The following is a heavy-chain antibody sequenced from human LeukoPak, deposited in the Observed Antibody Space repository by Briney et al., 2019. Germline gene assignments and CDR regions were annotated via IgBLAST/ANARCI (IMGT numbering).Heavy chain of an antibody. CDR1: GFTFSSYA. Sequence: PGGSLRLSCAASGFTFSSYAMHWVRQAPGKGLEWVAVISYDGSNKYYADSVKGRFTISRGNSKNTLYLQMNSLRAEDTAVYYCARERGSIDFDYWGQGTLVTVSS. CDR2: ISYDGSNK. CDR3: ARERGSIDFDY. D-gene: IGHD2-15*01. V-gene: IGHV3-30-3*01. J-gene: IGHJ4*02.